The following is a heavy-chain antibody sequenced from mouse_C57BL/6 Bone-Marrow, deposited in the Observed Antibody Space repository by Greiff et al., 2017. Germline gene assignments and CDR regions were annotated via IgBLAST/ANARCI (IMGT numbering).Heavy chain of an antibody. V-gene: IGHV1-22*01. CDR2: INPNNGGT. CDR3: ARGPSTVVPFDY. J-gene: IGHJ2*01. Sequence: EVQLQQSGPELEKPGASVKMSCKASGYTFTDYNMHWVKQSHGKSLEWIGYINPNNGGTSYNQKFKGKATLTVNKSSSTAYMELRSLTSEDSAVYYCARGPSTVVPFDYWGQGTTLTVSS. CDR1: GYTFTDYN. D-gene: IGHD1-1*01.